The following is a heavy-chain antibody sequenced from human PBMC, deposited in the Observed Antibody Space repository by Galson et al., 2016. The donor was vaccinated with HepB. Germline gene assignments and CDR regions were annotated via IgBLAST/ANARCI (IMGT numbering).Heavy chain of an antibody. CDR1: GFSLSTRGMC. V-gene: IGHV2-70*01. CDR2: IDWNDDT. CDR3: ARGPDSHDYGGAFDV. Sequence: PALVKPTQTLTLTCTFSGFSLSTRGMCVGWIRQPPGKALEWLALIDWNDDTYFLKSLKTRLTISKDTSKNQVVLTMTNVDPVDTATYYCARGPDSHDYGGAFDVWGQGTLVTVSS. D-gene: IGHD4-17*01. J-gene: IGHJ3*01.